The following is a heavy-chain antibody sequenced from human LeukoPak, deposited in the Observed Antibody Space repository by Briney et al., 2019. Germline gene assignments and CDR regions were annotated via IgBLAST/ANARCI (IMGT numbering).Heavy chain of an antibody. D-gene: IGHD6-19*01. V-gene: IGHV4-34*01. J-gene: IGHJ6*03. Sequence: PSETLSLTCAVYGGSFSGYYWSWIRQPPGKGLEWIGEINHSGSTNYNPSLKSRVTISVDTSKNQFSLKLTSVTAADTAVYYCARLRVGSGWLHYYYLDVWGKGTPVTISS. CDR1: GGSFSGYY. CDR3: ARLRVGSGWLHYYYLDV. CDR2: INHSGST.